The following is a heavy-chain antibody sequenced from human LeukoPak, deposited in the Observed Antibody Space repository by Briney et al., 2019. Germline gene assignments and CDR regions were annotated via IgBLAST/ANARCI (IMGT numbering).Heavy chain of an antibody. D-gene: IGHD3-3*01. Sequence: GGSLRLSCAASAFTFNTYAMSWVRQAPGKGLEWVSGISGSGTGTYYADSVKGRFTISRDNSKNTLYLQMNSLRAEDTAVYYCAKGQAGDFWSGSAYFDWGQGTLVTVSS. CDR3: AKGQAGDFWSGSAYFD. J-gene: IGHJ4*01. CDR1: AFTFNTYA. CDR2: ISGSGTGT. V-gene: IGHV3-23*01.